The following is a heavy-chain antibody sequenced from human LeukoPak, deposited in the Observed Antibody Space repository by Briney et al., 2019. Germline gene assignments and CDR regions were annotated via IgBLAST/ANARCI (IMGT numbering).Heavy chain of an antibody. V-gene: IGHV4-38-2*01. CDR2: IYHSGST. Sequence: SETLSLTCAVSGYSISSGYYWGWIRQPPGKGLEWIGSIYHSGSTYYNPSLKSRLTISLDTSKNQFSLNLSSVTAADTAVYYCARAYSNAWYSYFHHWGQGTLVTVSS. CDR1: GYSISSGYY. D-gene: IGHD6-19*01. J-gene: IGHJ1*01. CDR3: ARAYSNAWYSYFHH.